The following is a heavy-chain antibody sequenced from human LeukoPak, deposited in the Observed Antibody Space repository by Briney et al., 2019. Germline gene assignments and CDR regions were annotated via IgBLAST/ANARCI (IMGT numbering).Heavy chain of an antibody. D-gene: IGHD4-23*01. V-gene: IGHV3-20*01. Sequence: PGGSLRLSCAASGFTFDDYGMSWVRQAPGKGLEWVSGINWNGGSTGYADSVKGRFTISRDNAKNSLYLQMNSLRAEDTALYHCAREGGTTVVTPRGAFDIWGQGTMVTVSS. J-gene: IGHJ3*02. CDR3: AREGGTTVVTPRGAFDI. CDR1: GFTFDDYG. CDR2: INWNGGST.